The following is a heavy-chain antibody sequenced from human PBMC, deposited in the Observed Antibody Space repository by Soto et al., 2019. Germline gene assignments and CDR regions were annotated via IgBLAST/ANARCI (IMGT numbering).Heavy chain of an antibody. J-gene: IGHJ3*01. Sequence: QVQLVESGGGVVQPGRSLRLSCAASGFTFSSYGMHWVRQAPGKGLEWVAVISYDGSNKYYADSVQGRFTISRDNSKNTLYLHMNSLGSEATAVYYIAKGNSVVSGTFPRHWGQGTMVTVSS. D-gene: IGHD6-19*01. V-gene: IGHV3-30*18. CDR3: AKGNSVVSGTFPRH. CDR2: ISYDGSNK. CDR1: GFTFSSYG.